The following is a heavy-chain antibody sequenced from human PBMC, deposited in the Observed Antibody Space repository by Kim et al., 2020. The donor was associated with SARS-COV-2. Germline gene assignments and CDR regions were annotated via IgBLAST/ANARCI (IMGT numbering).Heavy chain of an antibody. D-gene: IGHD2-8*01. CDR3: ARGSLGSNIVLSGGGMDV. V-gene: IGHV4-34*01. CDR1: GGSFSGYY. J-gene: IGHJ6*01. CDR2: INHSGST. Sequence: SETLSLTCAVYGGSFSGYYWSWIRQPPGKGLEWIGEINHSGSTNYNPSLKSRVTISVDTSKNQFSLKLSSVTAADTAVYYCARGSLGSNIVLSGGGMDV.